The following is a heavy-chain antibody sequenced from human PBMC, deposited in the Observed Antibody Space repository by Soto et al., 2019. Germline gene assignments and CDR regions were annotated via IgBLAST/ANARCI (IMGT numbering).Heavy chain of an antibody. D-gene: IGHD5-12*01. CDR2: IQSGGTT. CDR1: GFTVSSKY. Sequence: PGGSLRLSCAAPGFTVSSKYMTWVRQAPGKGLEWVSLIQSGGTTYYADSVKGRFTISRDNSKYTLHLQMNSLRAEDTAVYYCAKDPSVCEYSGYDYYGPIDDWGQGTLVTVSS. V-gene: IGHV3-66*01. CDR3: AKDPSVCEYSGYDYYGPIDD. J-gene: IGHJ4*02.